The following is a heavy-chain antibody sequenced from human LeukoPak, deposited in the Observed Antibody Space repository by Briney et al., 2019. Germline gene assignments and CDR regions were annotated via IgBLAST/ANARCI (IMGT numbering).Heavy chain of an antibody. CDR2: ISGSGGST. CDR3: AKDRYILYYYDSSGYYAPPDFDY. V-gene: IGHV3-23*01. CDR1: GFTFSSYA. D-gene: IGHD3-22*01. J-gene: IGHJ4*02. Sequence: PGGSLRLSCAAFGFTFSSYAMSWVRQAPGKGLEWVSAISGSGGSTYYADSVKGRFTISRDNSKNTLYLQMSSLRAEDTAVYYCAKDRYILYYYDSSGYYAPPDFDYWGQGTLVTVSS.